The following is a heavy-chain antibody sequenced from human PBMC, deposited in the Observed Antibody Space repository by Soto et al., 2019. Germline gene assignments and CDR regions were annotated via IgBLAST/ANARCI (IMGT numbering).Heavy chain of an antibody. CDR2: FYYSGST. CDR1: GGSISSSSYY. Sequence: QLQLQESGPGLVKPSETLSLTCTVSGGSISSSSYYWGWIRQPPGKGLEWIGSFYYSGSTYYNPTLKSRVTISVDTSQNQFSLKLSSVTAADTAVYYCARRGSSSWYGYWGQGTLVTVSS. D-gene: IGHD6-13*01. CDR3: ARRGSSSWYGY. J-gene: IGHJ4*02. V-gene: IGHV4-39*01.